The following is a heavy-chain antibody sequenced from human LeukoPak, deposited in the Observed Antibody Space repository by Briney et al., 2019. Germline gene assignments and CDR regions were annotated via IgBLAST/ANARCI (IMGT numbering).Heavy chain of an antibody. J-gene: IGHJ4*02. Sequence: PGGSLRLSCAASGFIFSNFGMHWVRQAPGKGLEWVTFISYDGSNEYYTDSVKGRFTISRDNSRSTLYLQMNSLRPEDTAIYYCAREGYYGSGSPPSLYFDYWGQGTLVTVSS. CDR3: AREGYYGSGSPPSLYFDY. CDR2: ISYDGSNE. CDR1: GFIFSNFG. V-gene: IGHV3-30*03. D-gene: IGHD3-10*01.